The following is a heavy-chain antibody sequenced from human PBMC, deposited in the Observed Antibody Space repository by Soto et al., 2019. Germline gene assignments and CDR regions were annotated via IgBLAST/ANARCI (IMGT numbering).Heavy chain of an antibody. CDR3: ARVSSSIVVVPDYGMDV. CDR2: ISGKNGNT. Sequence: QVQLVQSGVEVKKPGASVKVSCKASGYTFISHGISWVRQAPGQGLAWMGWISGKNGNTNSAQKLQGRVTLTTDTSTSTAYRELRSLRSDDTAVYYCARVSSSIVVVPDYGMDVWGQGTTVTVSS. D-gene: IGHD2-15*01. J-gene: IGHJ6*02. CDR1: GYTFISHG. V-gene: IGHV1-18*04.